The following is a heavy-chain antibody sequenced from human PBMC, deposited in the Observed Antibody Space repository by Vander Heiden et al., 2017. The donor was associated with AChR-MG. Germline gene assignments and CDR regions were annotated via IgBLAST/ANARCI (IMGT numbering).Heavy chain of an antibody. Sequence: QVTLKESGPGQVKPTETLTPTCSVSGLSLSNARMGVSWIRQPPGKALEWLANIFSNDEKSYSTALRSRLTISKDTSKSQVVLTMTNMDPVDTATYYFALVSSGWWYVDYWGQGTLVTVSS. CDR3: ALVSSGWWYVDY. CDR1: GLSLSNARMG. D-gene: IGHD6-19*01. J-gene: IGHJ4*02. CDR2: IFSNDEK. V-gene: IGHV2-26*01.